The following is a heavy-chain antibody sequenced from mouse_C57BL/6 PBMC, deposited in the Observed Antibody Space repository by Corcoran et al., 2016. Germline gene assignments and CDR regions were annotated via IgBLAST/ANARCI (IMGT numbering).Heavy chain of an antibody. Sequence: QVQLQQSGAELARPGASVKLSCKASGYTFTSYGISWVKQRTGQGLEWIGEIYPRSGNTYYNEKFKGKATLTADKSSSTAYMELRSLTSEDSAVYFCGIYSNSAWFAYWGQGTLVTVSA. CDR2: IYPRSGNT. V-gene: IGHV1-81*01. D-gene: IGHD2-5*01. CDR3: GIYSNSAWFAY. CDR1: GYTFTSYG. J-gene: IGHJ3*01.